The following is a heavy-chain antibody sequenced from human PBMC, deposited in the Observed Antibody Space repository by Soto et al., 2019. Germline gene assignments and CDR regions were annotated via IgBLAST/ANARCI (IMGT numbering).Heavy chain of an antibody. Sequence: QVQLVESGGGVVQPGRSLRLSCAASGFTFSSYAMHWVRQAPGKGLEWVAVISYDGSNKYYADSVKGRFTISRDNSKNTLYLQMNSLRAEDTAVYYCARDQGVEMATIFDYWGQRTLVTVSS. CDR3: ARDQGVEMATIFDY. CDR1: GFTFSSYA. J-gene: IGHJ4*02. D-gene: IGHD5-12*01. CDR2: ISYDGSNK. V-gene: IGHV3-30-3*01.